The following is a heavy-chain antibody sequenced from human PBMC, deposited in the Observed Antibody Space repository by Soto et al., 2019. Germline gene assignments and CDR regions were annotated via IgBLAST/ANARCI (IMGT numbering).Heavy chain of an antibody. CDR3: ARDDSSSWYSWFDP. J-gene: IGHJ5*02. V-gene: IGHV4-39*07. CDR2: INHSGST. Sequence: SETLSLTCTVSGGSISSSSYYWGWIRQPPGKGLEWIGRINHSGSTNYNPSLKSRVTISVDTSKNQFSLKLSSVTAADTAVYYCARDDSSSWYSWFDPWGQGTLVTVSS. D-gene: IGHD6-13*01. CDR1: GGSISSSSYY.